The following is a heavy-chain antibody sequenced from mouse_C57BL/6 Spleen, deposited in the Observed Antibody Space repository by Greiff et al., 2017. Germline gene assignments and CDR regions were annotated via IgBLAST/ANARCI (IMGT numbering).Heavy chain of an antibody. D-gene: IGHD1-1*01. Sequence: EVQLVESGGDLVKPGGSLKLSCAASGFTFSSYGMSWVRQTPDKRLEWVATISSGGSYTYYPDSVKGRFTISRDNAKNTLYLQMSSLKSEDTAMYDCARQDYYGSSYFDYWGQGTTLTVSS. CDR1: GFTFSSYG. V-gene: IGHV5-6*01. CDR3: ARQDYYGSSYFDY. J-gene: IGHJ2*01. CDR2: ISSGGSYT.